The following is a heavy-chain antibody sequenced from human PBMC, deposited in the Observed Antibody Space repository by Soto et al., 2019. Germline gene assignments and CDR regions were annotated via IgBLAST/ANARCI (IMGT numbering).Heavy chain of an antibody. CDR1: GASISSSSYY. D-gene: IGHD3-3*01. Sequence: ETLSVTCTVSGASISSSSYYWGWIRQPPGKGLEWIGSIYYSWSTYYNPSLKSRVTISVDTSKNQFSLKLSSVTAADTAVYYCVKVHQSIKIFGVVIPYYYGMDVWGQGTTVTVS. CDR3: VKVHQSIKIFGVVIPYYYGMDV. V-gene: IGHV4-39*01. CDR2: IYYSWST. J-gene: IGHJ6*02.